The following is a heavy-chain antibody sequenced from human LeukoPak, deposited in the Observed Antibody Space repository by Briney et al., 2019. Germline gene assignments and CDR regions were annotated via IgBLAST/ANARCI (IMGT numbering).Heavy chain of an antibody. Sequence: PSETLSLTCTVSGYSISSGYYWGWIRQPPGKGLEWIGSIYHSGSTYYNPSLKSRVTISVDTSKNQFSLKLSSVTAADTAVYYCARDFSGYDSYYYYYYMDVWGKGTTVTVSS. CDR2: IYHSGST. CDR3: ARDFSGYDSYYYYYYMDV. D-gene: IGHD5-12*01. CDR1: GYSISSGYY. V-gene: IGHV4-38-2*02. J-gene: IGHJ6*03.